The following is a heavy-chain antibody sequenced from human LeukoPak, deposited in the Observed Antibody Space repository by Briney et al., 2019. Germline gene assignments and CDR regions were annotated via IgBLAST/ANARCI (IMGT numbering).Heavy chain of an antibody. CDR2: IRYDGSNK. V-gene: IGHV3-30*02. CDR1: GITFSNYG. D-gene: IGHD2-8*02. CDR3: ARAIIRSGGRRPFDY. J-gene: IGHJ4*02. Sequence: QTGGSLTLSCVVSGITFSNYGMHWVRQAPGKWLEWVAFIRYDGSNKYYADSVKGRFTISRDNAKNSLYLQMNSLRAEDTAVYYCARAIIRSGGRRPFDYWGQGTLVTVSS.